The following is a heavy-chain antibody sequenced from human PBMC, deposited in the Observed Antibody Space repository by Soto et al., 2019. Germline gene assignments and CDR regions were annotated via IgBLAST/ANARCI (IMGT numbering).Heavy chain of an antibody. CDR3: ARLADSSGQFDY. D-gene: IGHD6-19*01. J-gene: IGHJ4*02. Sequence: EVQLVESGGGLVKPGGSLRLSCAASGFTFSSYSMNWVRQAPGKGLEWVSSISSSSSYIYYADSVKGRFTISRDNAKNSLYLQMTSLRAEDTAVYYCARLADSSGQFDYWGQGTLVTVSS. CDR1: GFTFSSYS. CDR2: ISSSSSYI. V-gene: IGHV3-21*01.